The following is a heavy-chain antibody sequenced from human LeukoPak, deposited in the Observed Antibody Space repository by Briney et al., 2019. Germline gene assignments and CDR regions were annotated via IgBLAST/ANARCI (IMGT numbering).Heavy chain of an antibody. D-gene: IGHD5-24*01. CDR1: GYSFTSYW. Sequence: GESLKISCKGSGYSFTSYWIGWVRQMPGKGLEWMGIIYPGDSDTRYSPSLQGQVTISADKSISTAYLQWSSLKASDTAMYYCARQMAPLSPNDAFDIWGQGTMVTVSS. CDR3: ARQMAPLSPNDAFDI. V-gene: IGHV5-51*01. CDR2: IYPGDSDT. J-gene: IGHJ3*02.